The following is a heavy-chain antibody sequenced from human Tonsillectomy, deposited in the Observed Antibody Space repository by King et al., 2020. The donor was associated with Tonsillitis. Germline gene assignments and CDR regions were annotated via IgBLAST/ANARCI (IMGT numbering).Heavy chain of an antibody. V-gene: IGHV3-23*04. CDR3: ARNLRYCTSINCP. CDR1: GFTFSSYA. CDR2: ITGSGDTT. J-gene: IGHJ4*02. D-gene: IGHD2-2*01. Sequence: VQLVESGGDLVQPGGSLRLSCAASGFTFSSYAMNWVRQAPGKGLEWVSSITGSGDTTYYADSVKGRFTVSRDNSKNTLYLQMNSLRAEDTAVYYCARNLRYCTSINCPGDQGTLVTVSS.